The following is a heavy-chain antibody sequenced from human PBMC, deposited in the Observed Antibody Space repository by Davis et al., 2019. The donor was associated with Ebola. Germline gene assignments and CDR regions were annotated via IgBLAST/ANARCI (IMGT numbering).Heavy chain of an antibody. CDR1: GGSISSGGYY. J-gene: IGHJ6*02. D-gene: IGHD3-10*01. CDR3: ASLWFGELYYYGMDV. Sequence: SETLSLTCTVSGGSISSGGYYWSWIRQHRGKGLDWIGYIYYSGSTYYNPSLKSRVTISVDTSKNQFSLKLSSVTAADTAVYYCASLWFGELYYYGMDVWGQGTTVTVSS. CDR2: IYYSGST. V-gene: IGHV4-31*03.